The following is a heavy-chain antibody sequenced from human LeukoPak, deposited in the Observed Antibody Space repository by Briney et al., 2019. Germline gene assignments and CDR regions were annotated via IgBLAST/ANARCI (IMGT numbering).Heavy chain of an antibody. CDR3: ARDPSAVAANTYG. V-gene: IGHV3-66*01. J-gene: IGHJ4*02. CDR2: IYSGGTT. Sequence: GGSLRLSCAASGFTVSNNYMNWVRQAPGKGLEWVSLIYSGGTTYYADSVKGRFTISRDHSKNTLYLQMNSLRAEDTAVYYCARDPSAVAANTYGWGQGTLVTVSS. CDR1: GFTVSNNY. D-gene: IGHD6-25*01.